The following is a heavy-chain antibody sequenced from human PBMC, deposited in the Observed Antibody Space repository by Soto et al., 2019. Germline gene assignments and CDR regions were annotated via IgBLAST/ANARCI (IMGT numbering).Heavy chain of an antibody. CDR3: ARGRYTVRHYDYYGMDV. D-gene: IGHD4-4*01. J-gene: IGHJ6*02. V-gene: IGHV1-18*04. Sequence: ASVKVSCKASGYTFTSYGISWVRQAPGQGLEWMGWISAYNGNTNYAQKLQGRVTMTTDTSTSTAYMELRSLRSDDTAVYYCARGRYTVRHYDYYGMDVWGQGTTVTVYS. CDR2: ISAYNGNT. CDR1: GYTFTSYG.